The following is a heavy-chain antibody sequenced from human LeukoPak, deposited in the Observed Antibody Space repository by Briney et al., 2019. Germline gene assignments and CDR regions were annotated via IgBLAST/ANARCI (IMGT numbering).Heavy chain of an antibody. J-gene: IGHJ4*02. CDR3: ARDIAVAGSGIFDY. D-gene: IGHD6-19*01. V-gene: IGHV6-1*01. CDR2: TYYRSKWYN. Sequence: SQTLSLTCAISGDSVSSNSAAWNWIRQSPSRGLEWLGRTYYRSKWYNDYAVSVKSRITINPDTSKNQFSLQLNSVTPEDTALYYCARDIAVAGSGIFDYWGQGTLVTVSS. CDR1: GDSVSSNSAA.